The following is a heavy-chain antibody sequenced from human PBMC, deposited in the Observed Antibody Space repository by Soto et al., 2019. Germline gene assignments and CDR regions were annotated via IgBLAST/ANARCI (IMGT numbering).Heavy chain of an antibody. CDR2: LYGSGGGV. Sequence: GGSLRLSCAASGFSFSDYAMIWVRQAPGKGLEWVSGLYGSGGGVHYADSVKGRFTISRDNYANSVYLQMNSLRVEDTAVYYCAKDAVSRDGVWLAHDWGQGTVVTVSS. CDR1: GFSFSDYA. V-gene: IGHV3-23*01. J-gene: IGHJ1*01. CDR3: AKDAVSRDGVWLAHD. D-gene: IGHD5-12*01.